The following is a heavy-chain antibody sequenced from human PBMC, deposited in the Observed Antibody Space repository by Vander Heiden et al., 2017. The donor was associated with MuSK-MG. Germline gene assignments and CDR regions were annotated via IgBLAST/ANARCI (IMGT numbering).Heavy chain of an antibody. CDR2: ISSSSGYK. Sequence: QVLLVESGVGWVKPGGSLRLPCAASGFTFSDYYMSWIRQAPGKGLEWVSYISSSSGYKNYPDSVKGRFTISRDTAKHSLYLQMNSLRAEDTAVYYCARDSVVISIGAFDIWGQGTMVTVSS. D-gene: IGHD2-21*01. J-gene: IGHJ3*02. V-gene: IGHV3-11*05. CDR3: ARDSVVISIGAFDI. CDR1: GFTFSDYY.